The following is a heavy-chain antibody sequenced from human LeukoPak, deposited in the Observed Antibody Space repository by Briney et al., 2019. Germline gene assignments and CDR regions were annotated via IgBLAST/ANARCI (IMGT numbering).Heavy chain of an antibody. Sequence: PGGSLRLSCAASGFTFSSYAMHWVRQAPGKGLEWVAVISYDGSNKYYADSVKGRFTISRDNSKNTLYLQMNSLRAEDTAVYYCARQHSSGYLPWGQGTLVTVSS. CDR1: GFTFSSYA. V-gene: IGHV3-30*04. CDR2: ISYDGSNK. D-gene: IGHD3-22*01. J-gene: IGHJ4*02. CDR3: ARQHSSGYLP.